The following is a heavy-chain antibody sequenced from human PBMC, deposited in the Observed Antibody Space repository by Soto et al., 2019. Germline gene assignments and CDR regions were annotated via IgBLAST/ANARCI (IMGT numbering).Heavy chain of an antibody. CDR3: ARDRHFRGGPDDI. CDR2: IWHDGTFT. V-gene: IGHV3-33*01. D-gene: IGHD3-3*02. CDR1: GFTFSSFG. J-gene: IGHJ3*02. Sequence: QVQLVESGGGVVQSGRSPRLSCAASGFTFSSFGMHWVRQAPGKGLEWVALIWHDGTFTHYADSVKGRFTISRDNSKNMRYRQRNSLRADDTAVYYCARDRHFRGGPDDIWGQGTMVTVSS.